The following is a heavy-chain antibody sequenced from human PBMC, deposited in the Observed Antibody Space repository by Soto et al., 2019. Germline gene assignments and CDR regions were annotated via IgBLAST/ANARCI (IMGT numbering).Heavy chain of an antibody. CDR3: ARENSIASLSYYYGMEV. CDR2: IIPMFGTT. Sequence: WASVKVSCKASGGTFTGNPISWVRQAPGRGPEWMGGIIPMFGTTNYAQKFQGRVTITSDESTTTAYMELNSLRSEYTAVYYCARENSIASLSYYYGMEVWGQGTTVTVSS. D-gene: IGHD6-6*01. V-gene: IGHV1-69*13. J-gene: IGHJ6*02. CDR1: GGTFTGNP.